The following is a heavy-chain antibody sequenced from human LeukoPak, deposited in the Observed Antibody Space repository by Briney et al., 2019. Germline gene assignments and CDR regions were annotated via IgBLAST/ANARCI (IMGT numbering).Heavy chain of an antibody. V-gene: IGHV4-34*01. D-gene: IGHD2-21*01. CDR3: ARKGPEHLPTYFDH. Sequence: PSETLSLTCAVDGGSFSGYYSSWIRQSPGHGLEWIGYIWPSGSTNYNPSLSGRVAISLDKSRNHFTLMVTAVTAADTAFYYCARKGPEHLPTYFDHWGRGILVTVSS. J-gene: IGHJ4*02. CDR2: IWPSGST. CDR1: GGSFSGYY.